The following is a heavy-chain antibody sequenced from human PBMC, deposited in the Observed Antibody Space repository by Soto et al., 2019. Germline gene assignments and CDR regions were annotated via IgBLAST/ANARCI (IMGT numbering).Heavy chain of an antibody. Sequence: QVQLVQSGAEVKKPGASVKVSCKASGYTFTSYGISWVRQAPGQGLEWMGWINVYNGNTNYAQKLQGRVTMTTDTSTSTAYLDRRSLRSDDTAVYFCARATSRGEYDYWGQGTLVTVSS. CDR3: ARATSRGEYDY. D-gene: IGHD3-10*01. V-gene: IGHV1-18*01. CDR1: GYTFTSYG. J-gene: IGHJ4*02. CDR2: INVYNGNT.